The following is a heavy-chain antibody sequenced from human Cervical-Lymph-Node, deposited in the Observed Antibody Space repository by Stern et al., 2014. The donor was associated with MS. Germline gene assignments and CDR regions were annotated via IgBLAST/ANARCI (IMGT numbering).Heavy chain of an antibody. CDR3: AKGVGATLDVC. CDR2: INPNSGGT. V-gene: IGHV1-2*02. CDR1: GYTFTGYH. D-gene: IGHD1-26*01. Sequence: VQLVESGAEVKKPGASVKVSCKASGYTFTGYHMHWVRQAPGQGLEWMGWINPNSGGTNYAQNFQDRVTMTRDMSISTAYMELSSLRSDDTAVYYCAKGVGATLDVCWGQGTWSPSPQ. J-gene: IGHJ4*02.